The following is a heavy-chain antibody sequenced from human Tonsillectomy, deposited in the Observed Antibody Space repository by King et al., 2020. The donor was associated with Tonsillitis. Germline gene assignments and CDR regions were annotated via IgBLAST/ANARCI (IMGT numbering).Heavy chain of an antibody. CDR2: IYYNGNT. V-gene: IGHV4-59*01. Sequence: QLQESGPGLVKPSETLSLTCTVSGGSISSYYWSWIRQPPGKGLEWIGYIYYNGNTNYNPSLKSRVTISVDTSKNQFSLNLSSVTAADTAVYYCARVIDYGSLCYWGQGTLVTVSS. J-gene: IGHJ4*02. D-gene: IGHD3-10*01. CDR1: GGSISSYY. CDR3: ARVIDYGSLCY.